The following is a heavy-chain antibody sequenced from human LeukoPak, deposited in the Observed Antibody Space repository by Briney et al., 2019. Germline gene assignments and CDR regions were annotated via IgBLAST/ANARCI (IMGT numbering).Heavy chain of an antibody. D-gene: IGHD3-10*01. CDR2: IYYSGST. CDR1: GGSISSYY. CDR3: ARGTGMIRGAAGS. V-gene: IGHV4-59*01. Sequence: PSETLSLTCTVSGGSISSYYWSWIRQPPGKGLEWIGYIYYSGSTNYNPSLESRGTISVDTSKNQFSLKLTSVTAADTAVYYCARGTGMIRGAAGSWGQGTLVTVSS. J-gene: IGHJ5*02.